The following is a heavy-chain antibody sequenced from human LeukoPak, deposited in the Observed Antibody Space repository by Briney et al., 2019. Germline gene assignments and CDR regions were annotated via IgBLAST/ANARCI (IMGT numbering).Heavy chain of an antibody. D-gene: IGHD6-13*01. CDR2: ISGSGGST. V-gene: IGHV3-23*01. J-gene: IGHJ4*02. Sequence: GGSLRFSCAASGFTFSSYAMHWVRQAPGKGLEWVSAISGSGGSTYYADSVKGRFTISRDNSKNTLYLQMSSLRAEDTAVYYCAKTGTPWYYFDYWGQGTLVTVSS. CDR1: GFTFSSYA. CDR3: AKTGTPWYYFDY.